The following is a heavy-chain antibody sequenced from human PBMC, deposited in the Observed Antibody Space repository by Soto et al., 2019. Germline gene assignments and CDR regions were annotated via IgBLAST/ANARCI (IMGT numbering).Heavy chain of an antibody. J-gene: IGHJ4*02. V-gene: IGHV1-46*01. CDR2: INPSGGST. CDR1: FSGYY. CDR3: ARNYYDSSGYYYVPFDY. Sequence: FSGYYWTWIRQPPGTGLEWMGIINPSGGSTRNAQKFQGRVTMTRDTSTSTVYMELSSLRSEDTAVYYCARNYYDSSGYYYVPFDYWGQGTLVTVSS. D-gene: IGHD3-22*01.